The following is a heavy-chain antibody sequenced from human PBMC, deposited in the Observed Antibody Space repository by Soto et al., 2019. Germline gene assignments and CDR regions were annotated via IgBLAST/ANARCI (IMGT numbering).Heavy chain of an antibody. CDR1: GFTVSTSY. CDR2: IYSGGST. CDR3: ARDRDYYDYAAKRREVWFDP. V-gene: IGHV3-53*01. D-gene: IGHD3-22*01. J-gene: IGHJ5*02. Sequence: GGSLRLSCAASGFTVSTSYMSWVRQAPGKGLEWVSVIYSGGSTYYADSVKGRFTISRDNSKNTLYLQMNSLRAEDTAVYYCARDRDYYDYAAKRREVWFDPWGQGTQVTVSS.